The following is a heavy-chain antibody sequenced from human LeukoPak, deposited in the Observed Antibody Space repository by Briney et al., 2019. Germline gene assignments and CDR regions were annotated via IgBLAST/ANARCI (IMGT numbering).Heavy chain of an antibody. CDR1: GGSISSSSYY. V-gene: IGHV4-39*07. CDR3: AGPPYGSGRYYYYYYMDV. D-gene: IGHD3-10*01. Sequence: SETLSLTCTVSGGSISSSSYYWGWIRQPPGKGLEWIGSIYYSGSTYYNPSLKSRVTISVDTSKNQFSLKLSSVTAADTAVYYCAGPPYGSGRYYYYYYMDVWGKGTTVTVSS. J-gene: IGHJ6*03. CDR2: IYYSGST.